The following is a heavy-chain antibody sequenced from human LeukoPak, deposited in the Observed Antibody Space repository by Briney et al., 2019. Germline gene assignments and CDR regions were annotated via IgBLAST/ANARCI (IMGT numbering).Heavy chain of an antibody. D-gene: IGHD3-3*01. CDR3: YSYYDFWSGSVDV. V-gene: IGHV4-59*05. Sequence: SETLSLTCSVSGASLSSYYWGWIRQPPGKGLEWIGSIHYSGSTFYNPSLKSRVTISVDTSKNQFSLKLSSVTAADTAVYYCYSYYDFWSGSVDVWGKGTTVTVSP. CDR2: IHYSGST. CDR1: GASLSSYY. J-gene: IGHJ6*04.